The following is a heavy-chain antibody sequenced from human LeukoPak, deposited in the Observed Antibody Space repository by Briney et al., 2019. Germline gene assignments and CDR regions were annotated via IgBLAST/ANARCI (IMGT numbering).Heavy chain of an antibody. CDR2: IYPGDSDT. V-gene: IGHV5-51*01. Sequence: GESLKISCQGSGFRFDIYWIGWVRQIPGKGLEWTGNIYPGDSDTRFSPSFQGQATMSADRSSGTAYLQWSSLKASDTAMYYCARRQGGQNWHFDLWGRGTAVTVSS. CDR3: ARRQGGQNWHFDL. J-gene: IGHJ2*01. CDR1: GFRFDIYW. D-gene: IGHD3-16*01.